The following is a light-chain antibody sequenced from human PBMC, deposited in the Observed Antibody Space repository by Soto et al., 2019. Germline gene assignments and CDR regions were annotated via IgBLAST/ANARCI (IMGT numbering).Light chain of an antibody. J-gene: IGKJ1*01. Sequence: EIVLTQSPGTLSLSPGERATLSCRASQSVSSSLAWYQQKPGQAPSLLIYGASNRATGIPDRFSGSGSGTDFTLTISRLEPEDFAVYYCQQYGSSLLTFGQGTKVDIK. CDR2: GAS. CDR3: QQYGSSLLT. V-gene: IGKV3-20*01. CDR1: QSVSSS.